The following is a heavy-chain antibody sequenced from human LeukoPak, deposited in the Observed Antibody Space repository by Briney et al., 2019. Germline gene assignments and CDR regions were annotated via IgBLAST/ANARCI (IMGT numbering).Heavy chain of an antibody. J-gene: IGHJ6*02. V-gene: IGHV3-11*04. D-gene: IGHD2-21*01. Sequence: GGSLRLSCAASGFIFSDYYMFWIRQAPGKGLEWVSYISSSGTSTKSADSVKGRFTISRDNAKKSLYLQMNSLRAEDTAVYYCARPMVASPFDPFYPYSGMDVWGQGPTVTVSS. CDR1: GFIFSDYY. CDR2: ISSSGTST. CDR3: ARPMVASPFDPFYPYSGMDV.